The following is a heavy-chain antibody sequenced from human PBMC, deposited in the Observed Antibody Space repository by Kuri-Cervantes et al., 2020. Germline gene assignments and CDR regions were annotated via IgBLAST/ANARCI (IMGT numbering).Heavy chain of an antibody. Sequence: SVKVSCKASGGTFSSYAISWVRQAPGQGLEWMGGIIPIFGTANYAQKFQGRVTITAAESTSTAYMELSSLRSEDTAVYYCARFGDYDILTGFDYWGQGTLVTVSS. CDR2: IIPIFGTA. J-gene: IGHJ4*02. V-gene: IGHV1-69*13. CDR3: ARFGDYDILTGFDY. D-gene: IGHD3-9*01. CDR1: GGTFSSYA.